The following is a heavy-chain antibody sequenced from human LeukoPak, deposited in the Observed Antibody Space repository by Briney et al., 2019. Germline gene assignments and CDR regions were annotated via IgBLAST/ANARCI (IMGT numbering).Heavy chain of an antibody. CDR3: ARESQWNYYYYMDV. D-gene: IGHD6-19*01. CDR1: GFTFSSYA. Sequence: GGSLRLSCAASGFTFSSYAMHWVRQAPGKGLEWVAVISYDGSNKYYADSVKGRFTISRDNSKNTLYLQMDSLRAEDTAVYYCARESQWNYYYYMDVWGKGTTVTVSS. V-gene: IGHV3-30*01. CDR2: ISYDGSNK. J-gene: IGHJ6*03.